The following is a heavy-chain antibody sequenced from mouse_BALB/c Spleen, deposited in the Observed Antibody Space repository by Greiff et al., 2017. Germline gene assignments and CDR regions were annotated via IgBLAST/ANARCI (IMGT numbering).Heavy chain of an antibody. CDR1: GFSLTSYG. Sequence: VKLMESGPGLVAPSQSLSITCTVSGFSLTSYGVHWVRQPPGKGLEWLGVIWAGGSTNYNSALMSRLSISKDNSKSQVFLKMNSLQTDDTAMYYCARGYYYGSSLVRAMDYWGQGTSVTVSS. CDR2: IWAGGST. V-gene: IGHV2-9*02. D-gene: IGHD1-1*01. J-gene: IGHJ4*01. CDR3: ARGYYYGSSLVRAMDY.